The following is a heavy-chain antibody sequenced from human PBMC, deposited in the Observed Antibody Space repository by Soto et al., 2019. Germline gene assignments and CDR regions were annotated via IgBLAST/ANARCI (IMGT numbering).Heavy chain of an antibody. D-gene: IGHD2-2*01. J-gene: IGHJ3*02. Sequence: GASVKVSCKASGYTFTSYGIIWVRQAPGQGLEWMGIISPSGGSTSYAQKFQGRVTMTRDTSTSTVYMELSSLRSEDTAVYYCARVVPAATPYAFDIWGQGTMVTVSS. CDR2: ISPSGGST. V-gene: IGHV1-46*01. CDR1: GYTFTSYG. CDR3: ARVVPAATPYAFDI.